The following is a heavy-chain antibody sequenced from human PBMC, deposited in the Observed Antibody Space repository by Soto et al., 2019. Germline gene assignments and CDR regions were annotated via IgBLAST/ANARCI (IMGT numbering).Heavy chain of an antibody. D-gene: IGHD3-10*01. J-gene: IGHJ6*02. CDR1: GGSFSGYY. CDR3: ARVAITMVRGVIITSYYYYGMDV. CDR2: INHSGST. Sequence: PSETLSLTCAVYGGSFSGYYWSWIRQPPGKGLEWIGEINHSGSTNYNPSLKSRVTISVGTSKNQFSLKLSSVTAADTAVYYCARVAITMVRGVIITSYYYYGMDVWGQGTTVTVSS. V-gene: IGHV4-34*01.